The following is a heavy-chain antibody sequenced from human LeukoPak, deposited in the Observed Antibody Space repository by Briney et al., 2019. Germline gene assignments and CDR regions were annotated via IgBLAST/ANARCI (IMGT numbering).Heavy chain of an antibody. CDR2: IKQDGSEK. J-gene: IGHJ4*02. V-gene: IGHV3-7*01. Sequence: GGSLRLSCAASGFTFSSYWMSWVRQAPGKGLEWVANIKQDGSEKYYVDSVKGRFTISRDNAKNSLYLQMNSLRAEDTAAYYCARDVGGITMIVVVITTLPIIDYWGQGTLVTVSS. CDR3: ARDVGGITMIVVVITTLPIIDY. D-gene: IGHD3-22*01. CDR1: GFTFSSYW.